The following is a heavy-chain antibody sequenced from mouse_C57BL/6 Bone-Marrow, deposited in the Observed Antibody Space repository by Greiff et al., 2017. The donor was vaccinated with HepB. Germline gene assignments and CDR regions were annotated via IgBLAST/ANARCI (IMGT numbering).Heavy chain of an antibody. V-gene: IGHV1-80*01. J-gene: IGHJ4*01. CDR1: GYAFSSYW. CDR2: IYPGDGDT. CDR3: ARYYYGSRYYYAMDY. Sequence: QVHVKQSGAELVKPGASVKISCKASGYAFSSYWMNWVKQRPGKGLEWIGQIYPGDGDTNYNGKFKGKATLTADKSSSTAYMQLSSLTSEDSAVYFCARYYYGSRYYYAMDYWGQGTSVTVSS. D-gene: IGHD1-1*01.